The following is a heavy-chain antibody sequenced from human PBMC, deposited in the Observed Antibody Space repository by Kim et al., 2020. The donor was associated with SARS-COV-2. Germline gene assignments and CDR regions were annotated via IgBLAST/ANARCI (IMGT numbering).Heavy chain of an antibody. CDR1: GFIFSNYA. CDR2: ISGSGESR. CDR3: AKWGDFFCSGSFFDH. D-gene: IGHD3-10*02. V-gene: IGHV3-23*01. J-gene: IGHJ4*01. Sequence: GGSLRLSCAGSGFIFSNYAINWVRQAPGKGLEWVSGISGSGESRYYADSVKGRVAILRDNSKNTVHLQMNSLRAEDTAVYYCAKWGDFFCSGSFFDHWG.